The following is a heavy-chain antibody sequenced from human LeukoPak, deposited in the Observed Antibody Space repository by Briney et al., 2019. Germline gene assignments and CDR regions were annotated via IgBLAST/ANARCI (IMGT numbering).Heavy chain of an antibody. CDR2: INPNSGGT. Sequence: ASVKVSCKASGYTFKSHGISWVRQAPGQGLEWMGWINPNSGGTNYAQKFQGWVTMTRDTSISTAYMELSRLRSDDTAVYYCARDLRGAFDIWGQGTMVTVSS. CDR3: ARDLRGAFDI. D-gene: IGHD3-10*01. J-gene: IGHJ3*02. CDR1: GYTFKSHG. V-gene: IGHV1-2*04.